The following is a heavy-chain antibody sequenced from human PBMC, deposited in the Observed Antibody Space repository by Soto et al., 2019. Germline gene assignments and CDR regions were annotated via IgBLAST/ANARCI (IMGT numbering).Heavy chain of an antibody. CDR1: VYTFTCYY. V-gene: IGHV1-2*04. CDR3: ARDRAGGVQTWFDSDGMDV. CDR2: INPNSGGT. Sequence: ASVKVFCKASVYTFTCYYMHWVRQAPGQGLKWMGWINPNSGGTNYAQKFQGWVTMTRDTSISTAYMELSRLRSDDTAVYYCARDRAGGVQTWFDSDGMDVWGQGTTVTVYS. D-gene: IGHD5-18*01. J-gene: IGHJ6*02.